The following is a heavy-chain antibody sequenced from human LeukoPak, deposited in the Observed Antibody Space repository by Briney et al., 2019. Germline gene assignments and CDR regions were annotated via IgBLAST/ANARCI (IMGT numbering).Heavy chain of an antibody. V-gene: IGHV3-23*01. D-gene: IGHD1-14*01. CDR2: ISGDGGT. Sequence: PGGSLRLSCAASGFTFGSYVMSWVRQAPGKGPEWVSAISGDGGTYYADSVKGRFTISRDNSKNTLYLQMDSLRAEDTAIYYCARSNQADDYWGQGTLVTVSS. J-gene: IGHJ4*02. CDR1: GFTFGSYV. CDR3: ARSNQADDY.